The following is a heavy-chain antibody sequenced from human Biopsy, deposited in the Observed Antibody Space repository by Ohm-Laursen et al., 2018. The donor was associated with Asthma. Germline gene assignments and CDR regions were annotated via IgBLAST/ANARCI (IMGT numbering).Heavy chain of an antibody. CDR2: IATDGSNK. V-gene: IGHV3-64D*08. CDR3: VKDHSAGYYYFDD. J-gene: IGHJ4*02. D-gene: IGHD2-21*01. Sequence: SHRLSCAASGFTFSSYSMHWVRQAPGRGPEYVSFIATDGSNKFYADSVKGRFTVSRDNSKHTLYLHMTGLRADDTGVYYCVKDHSAGYYYFDDWGQGAQVTVSS. CDR1: GFTFSSYS.